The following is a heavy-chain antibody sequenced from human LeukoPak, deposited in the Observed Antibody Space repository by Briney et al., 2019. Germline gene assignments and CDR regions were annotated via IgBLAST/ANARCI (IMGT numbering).Heavy chain of an antibody. CDR3: ASEGGSVAPNYFNY. CDR1: GFTFNTSR. D-gene: IGHD3-10*01. Sequence: PGGPLRLSRAAFGFTFNTSRLSWPRQAPGKGLEWVANIKKDGSEIYYADSVRGRFTISRDNAKISLYLRMDSLRDEDTAVYYCASEGGSVAPNYFNYWGQGTLVTVSS. V-gene: IGHV3-7*01. CDR2: IKKDGSEI. J-gene: IGHJ4*02.